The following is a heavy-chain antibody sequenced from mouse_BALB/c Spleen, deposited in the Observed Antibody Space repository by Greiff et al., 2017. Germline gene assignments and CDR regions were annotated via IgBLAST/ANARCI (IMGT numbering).Heavy chain of an antibody. J-gene: IGHJ3*01. CDR1: GYTFTSYW. V-gene: IGHV1-7*01. Sequence: QVQLQQSGAELAKPGASVKMSCKASGYTFTSYWMHWVQQRPGQGLEWIGYINPSTGYTEYNQKFKDKATLTADKSSSTAYMQLSSLTSEDSAVYYCARSTMITAWFAYWGQGTLVTVSA. CDR3: ARSTMITAWFAY. D-gene: IGHD2-4*01. CDR2: INPSTGYT.